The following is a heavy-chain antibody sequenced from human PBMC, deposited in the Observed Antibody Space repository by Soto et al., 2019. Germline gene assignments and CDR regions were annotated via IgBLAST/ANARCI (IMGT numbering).Heavy chain of an antibody. CDR3: APDQFVLDSNHIGGIDY. D-gene: IGHD3-3*01. J-gene: IGHJ4*02. Sequence: EVQLVESGGGLVQPGGSLRLACAASGFSFSSYCMYWVRQAPGKGLVWVSRINSDGSSTNYADSVKGRFTISRDNAKKTLYLQMNSLRAEDTAVYYCAPDQFVLDSNHIGGIDYWGQGALVIVS. CDR2: INSDGSST. V-gene: IGHV3-74*01. CDR1: GFSFSSYC.